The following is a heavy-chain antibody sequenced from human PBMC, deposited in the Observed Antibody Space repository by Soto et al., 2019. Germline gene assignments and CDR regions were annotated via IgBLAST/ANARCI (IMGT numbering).Heavy chain of an antibody. CDR3: ARGVSSSRSSSDYYYYGMDV. V-gene: IGHV4-34*01. CDR1: GGSFSGYY. J-gene: IGHJ6*02. CDR2: INHSGST. Sequence: SETLSLTCAVYGGSFSGYYWSWIRQPPGKGLEWIGEINHSGSTNYNPSLKSRVTISVDTSKNQFSLKLSSVTAADTAVYYCARGVSSSRSSSDYYYYGMDVWGQGTTVTVSS. D-gene: IGHD6-13*01.